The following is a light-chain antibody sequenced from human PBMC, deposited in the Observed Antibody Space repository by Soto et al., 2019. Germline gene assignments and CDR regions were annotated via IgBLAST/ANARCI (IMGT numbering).Light chain of an antibody. J-gene: IGKJ1*01. V-gene: IGKV3-20*01. CDR3: HQYGGVPPT. CDR1: QSVTTY. Sequence: EIVLTQSPGTLSLSPGERATLSCRASQSVTTYLAWYQRKPGQAPRLLIDGASSRATGIPDRFSGSGSCTYFTLTISRLEPEDLGVYYGHQYGGVPPTFGQGPNVELK. CDR2: GAS.